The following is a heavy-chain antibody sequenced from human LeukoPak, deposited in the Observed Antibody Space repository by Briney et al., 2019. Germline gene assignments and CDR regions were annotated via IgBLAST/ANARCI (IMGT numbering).Heavy chain of an antibody. J-gene: IGHJ6*03. V-gene: IGHV1-69*05. CDR1: GGTFGTYS. Sequence: SVKVSCKASGGTFGTYSVTWVRQAPGQGLEWMGGIIPIFGTPNYAQKFQGRVKVTTDDATGTAYMELSSLMSEDTAIYYCARVDRYHFYLDVWGKGTPVTVSS. CDR3: ARVDRYHFYLDV. CDR2: IIPIFGTP.